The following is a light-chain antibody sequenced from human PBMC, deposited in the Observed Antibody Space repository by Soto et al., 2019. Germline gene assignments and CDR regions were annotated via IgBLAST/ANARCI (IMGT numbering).Light chain of an antibody. CDR3: QQYASSPRT. Sequence: EIVLTQSPGTLSLSPGDRATLSCRASQSISSSYLAWYQQKPGQAPRLLIYGASSSATGIPDRFSGSGSGTDFTLTISRLEPEDFAVYYCQQYASSPRTFGQGTKVEIK. CDR2: GAS. CDR1: QSISSSY. J-gene: IGKJ1*01. V-gene: IGKV3-20*01.